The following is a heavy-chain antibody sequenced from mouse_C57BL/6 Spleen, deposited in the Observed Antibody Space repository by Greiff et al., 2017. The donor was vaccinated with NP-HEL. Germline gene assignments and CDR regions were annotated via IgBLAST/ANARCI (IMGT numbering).Heavy chain of an antibody. D-gene: IGHD2-1*01. CDR2: ISDGGSYT. CDR1: GFTFSSYA. Sequence: EVQGVESGGGLVKPGGSLKLSCAASGFTFSSYAMSWVRQTPEKRLEWVATISDGGSYTYYPDNVKGRFTISRDNAKNNLYLQMSHLKSEDTAMYYCARRGGNGAMDYWGQGTSVTVSS. V-gene: IGHV5-4*03. CDR3: ARRGGNGAMDY. J-gene: IGHJ4*01.